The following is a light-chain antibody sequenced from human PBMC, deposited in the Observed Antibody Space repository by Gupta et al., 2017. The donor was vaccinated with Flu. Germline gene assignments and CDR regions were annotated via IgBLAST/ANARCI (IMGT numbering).Light chain of an antibody. V-gene: IGLV3-21*02. J-gene: IGLJ3*02. CDR3: QVWHISSDHLRV. CDR2: DNG. Sequence: SYVLTQPPSVSVAPGQTARITCGGDNIGRKSVHWYRQKPGQAPVVVVYDNGARPSGIPERLSGSNSGKTSTLTISKVEAGDEADYYCQVWHISSDHLRVFGGGTRLTVL. CDR1: NIGRKS.